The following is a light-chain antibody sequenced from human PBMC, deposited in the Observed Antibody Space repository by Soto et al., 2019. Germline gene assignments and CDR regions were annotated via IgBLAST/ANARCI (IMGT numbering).Light chain of an antibody. Sequence: DIQMTQSPSTLSASVGDRVTITCRASQSINRRLAWYQQKPGKAPKLLINDASSLESGVPSRFSGSGSGTEFTLTISSLQPDDSATYYCQQYNSYLYTFGQGTKLEIK. CDR3: QQYNSYLYT. CDR2: DAS. V-gene: IGKV1-5*01. CDR1: QSINRR. J-gene: IGKJ2*01.